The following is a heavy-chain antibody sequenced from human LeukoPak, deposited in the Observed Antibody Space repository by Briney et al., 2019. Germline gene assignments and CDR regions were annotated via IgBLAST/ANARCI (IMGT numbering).Heavy chain of an antibody. D-gene: IGHD3-10*01. CDR3: AKVMVRGVMSWFDP. J-gene: IGHJ5*02. Sequence: PGGSLRLSCAASGFTFSSYAMSWVRQAPGKGLEWVSAISGSGGSTYYADSVKGRFTLSRDDSKNTLYLQMNSLRAEDTAVYYCAKVMVRGVMSWFDPWGQGTLVTVSS. V-gene: IGHV3-23*01. CDR1: GFTFSSYA. CDR2: ISGSGGST.